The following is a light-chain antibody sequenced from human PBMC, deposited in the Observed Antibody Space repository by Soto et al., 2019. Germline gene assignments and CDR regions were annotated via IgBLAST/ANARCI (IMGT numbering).Light chain of an antibody. CDR1: QSINRD. CDR2: GAS. V-gene: IGKV3D-15*01. J-gene: IGKJ5*01. CDR3: QQYNSWPIT. Sequence: EVVLTQSPGTLSLSPGERATLSCRASQSINRDLAWYVQKPGQAPRRVIYGASTWGTGVPPRFTGSGSGTELTITTSSLQSEDFEVYDGQQYNSWPITFGQGTRLEIK.